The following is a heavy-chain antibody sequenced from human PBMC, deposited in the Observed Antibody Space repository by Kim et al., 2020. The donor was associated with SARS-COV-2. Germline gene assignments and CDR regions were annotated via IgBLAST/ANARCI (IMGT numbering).Heavy chain of an antibody. J-gene: IGHJ6*01. CDR2: IGTAGDT. D-gene: IGHD6-13*01. CDR3: ARALYSSSWYAHYYYYYGMAV. Sequence: GGSLRLSCAVSGFTFSSYDMHWIRQATGKGLEWVSAIGTAGDTYYPGSVKRRFTISSENAKNSLYLRMNSLRAGDTAVYYCARALYSSSWYAHYYYYYGMAVWGQGTTVTASS. CDR1: GFTFSSYD. V-gene: IGHV3-13*04.